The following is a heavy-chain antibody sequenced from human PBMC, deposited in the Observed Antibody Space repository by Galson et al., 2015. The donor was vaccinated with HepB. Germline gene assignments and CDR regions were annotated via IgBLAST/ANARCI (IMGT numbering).Heavy chain of an antibody. J-gene: IGHJ3*02. CDR1: GYTFTSYG. D-gene: IGHD3-10*01. CDR2: INTYNGNT. CDR3: ARNLPGIKAFDI. V-gene: IGHV1-18*01. Sequence: SVKVSCKASGYTFTSYGFNWVRQAPGQGLEWMGWINTYNGNTNYAQKFQGRVTMTTDTSTSTAYMEPRSLRSDDTAVYYCARNLPGIKAFDIWGQGTMVTVSP.